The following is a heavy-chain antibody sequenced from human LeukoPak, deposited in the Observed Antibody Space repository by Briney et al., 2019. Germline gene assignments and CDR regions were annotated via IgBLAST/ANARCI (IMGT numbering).Heavy chain of an antibody. V-gene: IGHV1-46*01. Sequence: ASVKVSCKASGYTXTYHYIHLVRQAPGQGLEWMGIINPDNGNTDYAQRFQGRVTLTRDTSRTTVYMELSSLDSEDTAMYYCARESDVGKDFDYWGQGTLVTVSS. D-gene: IGHD1-1*01. CDR2: INPDNGNT. CDR1: GYTXTYHY. J-gene: IGHJ4*02. CDR3: ARESDVGKDFDY.